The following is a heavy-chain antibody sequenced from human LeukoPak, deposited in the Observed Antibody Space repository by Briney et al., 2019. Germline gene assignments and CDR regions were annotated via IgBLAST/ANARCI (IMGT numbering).Heavy chain of an antibody. CDR2: IYYSGST. CDR1: GGSFSGYY. J-gene: IGHJ1*01. V-gene: IGHV4-59*01. Sequence: SETLSLTCAVYGGSFSGYYWSWIRQPPGKGLEWIGYIYYSGSTNYNPSLKSRVTISVDTSKNQFSLKLSSVTAADTAVYYCARLSAAVQHWGQGTLVTVSS. CDR3: ARLSAAVQH. D-gene: IGHD6-13*01.